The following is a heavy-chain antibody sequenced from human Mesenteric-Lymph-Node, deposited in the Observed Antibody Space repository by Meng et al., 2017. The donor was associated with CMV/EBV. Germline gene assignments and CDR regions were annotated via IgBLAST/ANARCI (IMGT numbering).Heavy chain of an antibody. V-gene: IGHV4-34*02. CDR3: ARGSSYDILTGYFDY. J-gene: IGHJ4*02. CDR2: INHSGST. CDR1: CGSFSGYY. D-gene: IGHD3-9*01. Sequence: QDQLPQGGAGLLKPSETLSVTCPVYCGSFSGYYWNWIRQSPEKGLEWIGEINHSGSTTYIPSFTSRIIISVDTSTNQISLNMSSVTAADTAVYYCARGSSYDILTGYFDYWGQGALVTVSS.